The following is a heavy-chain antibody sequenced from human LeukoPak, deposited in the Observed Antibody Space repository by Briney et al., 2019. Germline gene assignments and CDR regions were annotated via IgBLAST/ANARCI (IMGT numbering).Heavy chain of an antibody. CDR3: AKVFVAARPNGGDY. D-gene: IGHD6-6*01. V-gene: IGHV3-30*02. CDR1: GFTFSSYG. Sequence: PGGSLRLSCAASGFTFSSYGVHWVRQAPGKGLEWVAFIRYDGSNKYYADSVKGRFTISRDNSKNTLYLQMNSLRAEDTAVYYCAKVFVAARPNGGDYWGQGTLVTVSS. CDR2: IRYDGSNK. J-gene: IGHJ4*02.